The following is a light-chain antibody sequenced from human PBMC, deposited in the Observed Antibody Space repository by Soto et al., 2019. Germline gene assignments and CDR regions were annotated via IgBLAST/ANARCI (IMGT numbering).Light chain of an antibody. CDR3: QQRSNWPPTWT. CDR1: QSVSTY. CDR2: DAS. V-gene: IGKV3-11*01. Sequence: EIVLTQSPATLSLSPGQRATLSCRASQSVSTYLAWYQQKPGQAPRLLIYDASTRATGIPARFSGSGSGTDFTLTISSLGPEDFAVYYCQQRSNWPPTWTFGQGTKVEIK. J-gene: IGKJ1*01.